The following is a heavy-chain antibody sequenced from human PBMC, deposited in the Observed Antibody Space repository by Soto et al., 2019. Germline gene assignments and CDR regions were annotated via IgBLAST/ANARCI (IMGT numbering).Heavy chain of an antibody. Sequence: EVQLLESGGGLVQPGGSLRLSCAASGFTLSSYAITWVRQAPGKGLEWVSGISGSGSRYYADPVKGRFTVSKDISKSTLYLQMNSLRPEDTALYYCAKGLGFGILAAGNDYWGQGTLVTVSS. CDR2: ISGSGSR. V-gene: IGHV3-23*01. J-gene: IGHJ4*02. CDR3: AKGLGFGILAAGNDY. CDR1: GFTLSSYA. D-gene: IGHD3-16*01.